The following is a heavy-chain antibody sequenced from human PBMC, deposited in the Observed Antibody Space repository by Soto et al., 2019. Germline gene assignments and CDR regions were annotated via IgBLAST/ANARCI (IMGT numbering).Heavy chain of an antibody. CDR3: ARGLSTTVVTLVAYYFDY. J-gene: IGHJ4*02. CDR1: GGSFSGYY. CDR2: INHSGST. Sequence: SETLSLTCAVYGGSFSGYYWSWIRQPPGKGLEWIGEINHSGSTNYNPSLKSRVTISVDTSKNQFSLKLSSVTAADTAVYYCARGLSTTVVTLVAYYFDYWGQGTLVTVSS. D-gene: IGHD4-17*01. V-gene: IGHV4-34*01.